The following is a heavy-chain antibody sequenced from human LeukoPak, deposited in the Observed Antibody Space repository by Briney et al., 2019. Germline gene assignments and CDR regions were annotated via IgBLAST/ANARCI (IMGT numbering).Heavy chain of an antibody. J-gene: IGHJ4*02. CDR1: GFTFTNAW. CDR3: ARDWSHGLDY. Sequence: PGGSLRLSCAASGFTFTNAWMSWVRQAPGKGLEWVANIKQDGSEKYYVDSVKGRFTISRDNAKNSLYLQMNSLRAEDTAVYYCARDWSHGLDYWGQGTLVTVSS. CDR2: IKQDGSEK. V-gene: IGHV3-7*01.